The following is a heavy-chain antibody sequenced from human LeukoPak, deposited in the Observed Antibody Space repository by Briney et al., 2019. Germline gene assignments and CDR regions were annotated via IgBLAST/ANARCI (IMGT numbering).Heavy chain of an antibody. V-gene: IGHV1-18*04. Sequence: ASVKVSCKASGYTFTGYYMHWVRQAPGQGLEWMGWISAYNGNTHYAQKLQGRVTMTTDTSTNTAYMELRSLRSDDTAVYYCARASSARRGVACDYWGQGTLVTVSS. CDR2: ISAYNGNT. J-gene: IGHJ4*02. CDR1: GYTFTGYY. CDR3: ARASSARRGVACDY. D-gene: IGHD6-6*01.